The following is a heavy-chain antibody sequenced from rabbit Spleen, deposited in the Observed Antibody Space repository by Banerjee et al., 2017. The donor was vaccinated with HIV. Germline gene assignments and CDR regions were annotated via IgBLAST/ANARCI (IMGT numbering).Heavy chain of an antibody. V-gene: IGHV1S45*01. D-gene: IGHD1-1*01. Sequence: QEQLMESGGGLVQPEGSLTLTCTASGFSFSSSYYMCWVRQAPGKGLEWIGIIYPITETTYYANWVNGRFTISTDNAQHTVDLQMNSLTAVDTATYFCAREDVGGSINLWGPGTLVTVS. CDR1: GFSFSSSYY. CDR3: AREDVGGSINL. J-gene: IGHJ4*01. CDR2: IYPITETT.